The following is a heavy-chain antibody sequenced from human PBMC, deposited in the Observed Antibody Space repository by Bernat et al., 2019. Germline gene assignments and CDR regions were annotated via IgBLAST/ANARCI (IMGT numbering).Heavy chain of an antibody. D-gene: IGHD1-20*01. V-gene: IGHV3-30*01. CDR3: ARDLGITGTPEDAFDI. J-gene: IGHJ3*02. CDR1: GFTFSSYA. Sequence: QVQLVESGGGVVQPGRSLRLSCAASGFTFSSYAMHWVRQAPGKGLEWVAVISYDGSNKYYADSVMGRFTISRDNSKNTLYLQMNSLRAEDTAVYYCARDLGITGTPEDAFDIWGQGTMVTVSS. CDR2: ISYDGSNK.